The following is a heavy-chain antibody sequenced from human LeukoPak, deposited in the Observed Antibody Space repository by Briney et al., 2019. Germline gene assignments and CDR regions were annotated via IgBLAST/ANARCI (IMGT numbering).Heavy chain of an antibody. CDR2: INHSGST. CDR1: GGSFSGYY. J-gene: IGHJ4*02. Sequence: PSETLSLTCAVYGGSFSGYYWSWIRQPPGKGLEWIGEINHSGSTNCNPSLKSRVTISVDTSKNQFSLKLSSVTAADTAVYYCARGRGYCSSTSCSPLFYWGQGTLVTVSS. D-gene: IGHD2-2*01. V-gene: IGHV4-34*01. CDR3: ARGRGYCSSTSCSPLFY.